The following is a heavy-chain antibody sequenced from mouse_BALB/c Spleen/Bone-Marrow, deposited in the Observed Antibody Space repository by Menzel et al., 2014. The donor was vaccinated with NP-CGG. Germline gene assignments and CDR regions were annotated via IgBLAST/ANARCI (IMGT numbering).Heavy chain of an antibody. CDR1: GFTFSTYG. V-gene: IGHV5-6*01. J-gene: IGHJ4*01. CDR2: ISSGGGYT. CDR3: TRQRNWYLYAMDY. Sequence: EVQRVESGGDLVKPGGSLKLSCAASGFTFSTYGMSWVRKTPDKRLEWVATISSGGGYTYYPDSVKGRFTISRDNANNTLYLQMSSLKSEDTAMYYCTRQRNWYLYAMDYWGQGTSVTVSS. D-gene: IGHD4-1*01.